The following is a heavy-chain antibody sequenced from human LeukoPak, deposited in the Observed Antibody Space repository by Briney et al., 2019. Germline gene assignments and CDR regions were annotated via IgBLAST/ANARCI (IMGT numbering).Heavy chain of an antibody. CDR2: ISWNSGSI. D-gene: IGHD6-19*01. CDR1: GFTFDDYA. J-gene: IGHJ5*02. V-gene: IGHV3-9*01. Sequence: GGSLRLSCAASGFTFDDYAMHWVRQAPGKGLEWVSGISWNSGSIGYADSVKGRFTISRDNAKNSLYLQMNSLRAEDTALYYCAKAVAVAGNWFDPWGQGTLVTVSS. CDR3: AKAVAVAGNWFDP.